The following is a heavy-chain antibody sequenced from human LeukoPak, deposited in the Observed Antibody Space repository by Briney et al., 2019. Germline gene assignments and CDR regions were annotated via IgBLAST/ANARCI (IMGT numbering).Heavy chain of an antibody. J-gene: IGHJ4*02. CDR2: IKQDGSEK. Sequence: GSLRLSCAASGFTFSNYWMSWVRQAPGKGLEWAANIKQDGSEKYFVDSVKGRFTLSRDDAKNSLYLQMNSLRAEDTAVYYCAREDSYGFDYWGQGTLVTVSS. V-gene: IGHV3-7*01. D-gene: IGHD5-18*01. CDR3: AREDSYGFDY. CDR1: GFTFSNYW.